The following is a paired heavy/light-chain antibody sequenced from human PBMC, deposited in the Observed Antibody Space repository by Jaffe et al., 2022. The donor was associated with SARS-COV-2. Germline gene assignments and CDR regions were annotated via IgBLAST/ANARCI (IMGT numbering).Heavy chain of an antibody. D-gene: IGHD6-19*01. CDR2: IYHSGST. CDR1: GVSITSSHW. CDR3: ARREWKTLSQWQVRNAFDV. J-gene: IGHJ3*01. V-gene: IGHV4-4*02. Sequence: QVQLQESGPGLVKPSGTLSLTCGVSGVSITSSHWWNWVRQAPGKGLEWIGEIYHSGSTKYNASLKTRLTISVDRSKNQFSLELNSVTAADTAVYYCARREWKTLSQWQVRNAFDVWGQGTMVTVSS.
Light chain of an antibody. V-gene: IGKV1-39*01. J-gene: IGKJ2*01. CDR2: SAS. CDR1: ETISIY. CDR3: QQSYSTPLYT. Sequence: DIQMTQSPSSLSASIGDRVTITCRASETISIYLNWYQQKPGKAPRLLIYSASGLQSGVPPRFSGSGSGTDFNLTITSLQPEDFATYYCQQSYSTPLYTFGQGTKLEIK.